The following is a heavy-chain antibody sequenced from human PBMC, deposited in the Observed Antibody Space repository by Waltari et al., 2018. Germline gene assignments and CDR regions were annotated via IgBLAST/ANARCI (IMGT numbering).Heavy chain of an antibody. CDR3: ARYSSGYYLGDAFDI. Sequence: QVQLQESGPGLVKPSQTLSLTCTVSGGSISSGGYYWSWIRQHPGKGLEWIGYIYYSGSTYYNPSLKSRVTISEDTSKNQFSLKLSSVTAADTAVYYCARYSSGYYLGDAFDIWGQGTMVTVSS. V-gene: IGHV4-31*03. J-gene: IGHJ3*02. CDR2: IYYSGST. D-gene: IGHD3-22*01. CDR1: GGSISSGGYY.